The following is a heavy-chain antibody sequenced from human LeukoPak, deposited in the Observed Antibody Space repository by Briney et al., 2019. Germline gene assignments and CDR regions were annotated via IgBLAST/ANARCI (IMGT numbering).Heavy chain of an antibody. V-gene: IGHV3-21*01. D-gene: IGHD3-10*01. J-gene: IGHJ3*02. CDR3: ARGEVRSITMVPDAFDI. CDR2: ISSSSSYI. Sequence: PGGSLRLSCAASGFTFSSYSMNWVRQAPGKGLEWVSSISSSSSYIYYADSVKGRFTISRDNAKNSLYLQMNSLRAEDTAVYYCARGEVRSITMVPDAFDIWGQGTMVTVSS. CDR1: GFTFSSYS.